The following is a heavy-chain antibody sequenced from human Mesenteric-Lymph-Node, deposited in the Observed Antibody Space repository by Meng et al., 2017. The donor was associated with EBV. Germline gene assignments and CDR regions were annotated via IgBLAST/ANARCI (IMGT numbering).Heavy chain of an antibody. D-gene: IGHD2-2*01. CDR2: ISYSRST. Sequence: QLLAQRLAPVPVHSSEPWPQPGPCVGGSSSICSSYWGWIRQPPAKWREWIGSISYSRSTSYNPSLNCRVTISVDTSKNQFSLKLSSVTAADTAVYYCARESGHTNRWGQGTLVTVSS. CDR1: GGSSSICSSY. V-gene: IGHV4-39*01. J-gene: IGHJ5*02. CDR3: ARESGHTNR.